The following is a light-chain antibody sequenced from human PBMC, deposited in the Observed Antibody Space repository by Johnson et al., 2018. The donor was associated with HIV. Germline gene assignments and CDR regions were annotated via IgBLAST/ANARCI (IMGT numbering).Light chain of an antibody. J-gene: IGLJ1*01. Sequence: QSVLTQPPSVSAAPGQKVTISCSGSSSNIGNNYVSWYQQLPGTAPKLLIYENNKRPSGIPDRFSGSKSGTSATLGITGLQTGDEAGYYCGTWDSSLSDGGVFGTVTKVTVL. CDR2: ENN. CDR1: SSNIGNNY. V-gene: IGLV1-51*02. CDR3: GTWDSSLSDGGV.